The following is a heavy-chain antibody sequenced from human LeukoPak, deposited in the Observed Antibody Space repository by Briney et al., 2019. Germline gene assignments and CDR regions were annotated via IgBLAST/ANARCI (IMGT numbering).Heavy chain of an antibody. V-gene: IGHV1-18*01. J-gene: IGHJ4*02. D-gene: IGHD3-10*01. CDR1: GYTFTSYG. CDR2: ISAYNGNT. CDR3: ARGGSGNYYKPLDY. Sequence: GASVKVTCKASGYTFTSYGISWVRQAPGQGLEWMGWISAYNGNTNYAQKLQGRVTMTTDTSTRTAYMELRSLRSDDTAVYYCARGGSGNYYKPLDYWGQGTLVTVSS.